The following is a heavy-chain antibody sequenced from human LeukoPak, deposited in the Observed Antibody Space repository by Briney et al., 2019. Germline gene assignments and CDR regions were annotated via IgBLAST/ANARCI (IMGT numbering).Heavy chain of an antibody. J-gene: IGHJ2*01. Sequence: GGSLRLSCAASGFTFSSYSMNWVRQAPGKGREWVSYISSSSSTIYYADSVKGRFTISRDNAKNSLYLQINSLRAEDTAVYYCARVYYSSSYDYWYFDLWGRGTLVTVSS. CDR3: ARVYYSSSYDYWYFDL. V-gene: IGHV3-48*01. CDR1: GFTFSSYS. CDR2: ISSSSSTI. D-gene: IGHD6-13*01.